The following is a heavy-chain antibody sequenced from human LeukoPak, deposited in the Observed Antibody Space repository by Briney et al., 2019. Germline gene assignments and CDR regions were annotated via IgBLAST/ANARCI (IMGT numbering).Heavy chain of an antibody. D-gene: IGHD1-26*01. Sequence: SETLSLTCTVSGGSISSYYWSWIRQPAGKGLEWIGRIYTSGSTNYSPSLKSRVTMSVDTSKNQCTLKLSSVTPADTAVYYCARGEVVGATLDYWGQGTLVTVSS. J-gene: IGHJ4*02. CDR2: IYTSGST. CDR1: GGSISSYY. V-gene: IGHV4-4*07. CDR3: ARGEVVGATLDY.